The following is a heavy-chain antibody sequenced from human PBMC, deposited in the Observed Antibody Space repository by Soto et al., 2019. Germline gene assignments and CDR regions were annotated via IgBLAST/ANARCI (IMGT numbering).Heavy chain of an antibody. V-gene: IGHV1-3*01. CDR3: ARAKYDYIWGSYHPFDQ. Sequence: QVQLVQSGAEVKKPGASVRLSCKVSGKSFDNFAVHWVRQTPGQRPEWMGRINVGDDKTKYSEKFQGRVIVCYDTSTTTAYMTRRALSPEYTAGYYWARAKYDYIWGSYHPFDQWAQGAQVTVAS. J-gene: IGHJ4*02. D-gene: IGHD3-16*02. CDR2: INVGDDKT. CDR1: GKSFDNFA.